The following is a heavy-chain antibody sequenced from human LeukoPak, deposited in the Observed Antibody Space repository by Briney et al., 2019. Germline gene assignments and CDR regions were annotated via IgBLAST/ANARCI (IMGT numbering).Heavy chain of an antibody. Sequence: ASVKVSCKASGYTFTSYDINRVRQATGQGLEWMGWMNPNSGNTGYAQKFQGRVTITRNTSINTAYMELSSLRSEDTAVYYCARARRITIPYSSSWYGHNNWFDPWGQGTLVTVSS. J-gene: IGHJ5*02. CDR2: MNPNSGNT. CDR1: GYTFTSYD. CDR3: ARARRITIPYSSSWYGHNNWFDP. V-gene: IGHV1-8*03. D-gene: IGHD6-13*01.